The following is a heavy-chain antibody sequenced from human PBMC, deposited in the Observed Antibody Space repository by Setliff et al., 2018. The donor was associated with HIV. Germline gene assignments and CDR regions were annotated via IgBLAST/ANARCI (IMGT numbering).Heavy chain of an antibody. CDR1: GGSIISHY. Sequence: PSETLSLTCTVSGGSIISHYWNWIRQPAGQGLGWIGHIYTSGSTNYNPSLKSRVTISVDTSKNQFSLKLSSVTAADTAVYYCARHVVVFGVVIIVDYYMDVWGKGTTVTVSS. CDR2: IYTSGST. D-gene: IGHD3-3*01. J-gene: IGHJ6*03. CDR3: ARHVVVFGVVIIVDYYMDV. V-gene: IGHV4-4*07.